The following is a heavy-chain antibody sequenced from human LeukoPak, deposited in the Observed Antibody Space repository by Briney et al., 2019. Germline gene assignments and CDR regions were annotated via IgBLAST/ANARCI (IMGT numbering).Heavy chain of an antibody. D-gene: IGHD3-10*01. CDR2: ISGNSGDT. J-gene: IGHJ4*02. CDR3: AKDGGSGSFYFDY. CDR1: GFTFSDSY. Sequence: GGSLRLSCAASGFTFSDSYVTWVRQAPGKGLEWLSYISGNSGDTNYADSVKGRFTISRDNSKNTLYLQMNSLRAEDTAVYYCAKDGGSGSFYFDYWGQGTLVTVSS. V-gene: IGHV3-11*05.